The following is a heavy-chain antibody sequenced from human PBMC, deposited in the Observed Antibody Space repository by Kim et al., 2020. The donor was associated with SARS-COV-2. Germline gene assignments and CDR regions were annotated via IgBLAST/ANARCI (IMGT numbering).Heavy chain of an antibody. CDR2: IYYSGST. D-gene: IGHD3-3*01. CDR3: ASPRSGYYGAFDI. J-gene: IGHJ3*02. V-gene: IGHV4-59*13. CDR1: GGSISSYY. Sequence: SETLSLTCTVSGGSISSYYWSWIRQPPGKGLEWIGYIYYSGSTNYNPSLKSRVTISVDTSKNQFSLKLSSVTAADTAVYYCASPRSGYYGAFDIWVQGTMVTVSS.